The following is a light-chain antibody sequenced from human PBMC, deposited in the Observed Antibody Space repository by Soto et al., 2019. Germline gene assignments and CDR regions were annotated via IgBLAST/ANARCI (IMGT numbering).Light chain of an antibody. Sequence: QSVLTQPPSVSGAPGQRVTISCTGSSSNLGAGSDVHWYQQLPGTAPKLLIYGTNNRPSGVPHRLSGSNSGTSASLAITGRQDDDEADYYYQAYDISLRGSAVFGGGTKLTVL. CDR1: SSNLGAGSD. CDR2: GTN. J-gene: IGLJ2*01. V-gene: IGLV1-40*01. CDR3: QAYDISLRGSAV.